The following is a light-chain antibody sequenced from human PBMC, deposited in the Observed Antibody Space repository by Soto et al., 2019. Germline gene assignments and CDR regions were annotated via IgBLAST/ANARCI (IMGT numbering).Light chain of an antibody. CDR3: CSFAGTNTFVV. Sequence: QSALTQPRSVSGSPGQSVTISCTGSDVGAYDYVSWYQHLPGKAPKLLIYDVTERPSGVPDRFSGSKSGNTASLTILGLQAEDEADYYCCSFAGTNTFVVFGGGTKLT. J-gene: IGLJ2*01. CDR2: DVT. CDR1: DVGAYDY. V-gene: IGLV2-11*01.